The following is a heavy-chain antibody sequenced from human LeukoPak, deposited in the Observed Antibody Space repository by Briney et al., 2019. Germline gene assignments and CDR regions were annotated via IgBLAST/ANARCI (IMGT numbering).Heavy chain of an antibody. Sequence: ASVKVSCKASGYTFTSYDINWVRQATGQGLEWMGWMNPNSGNTGYAQKFQGRVTMTRNTSISTAYMELSSLRSEDTAVYYCARVYYDSSGYPRWYFDYWGQGTLVTVSS. D-gene: IGHD3-22*01. J-gene: IGHJ4*02. CDR3: ARVYYDSSGYPRWYFDY. CDR2: MNPNSGNT. V-gene: IGHV1-8*01. CDR1: GYTFTSYD.